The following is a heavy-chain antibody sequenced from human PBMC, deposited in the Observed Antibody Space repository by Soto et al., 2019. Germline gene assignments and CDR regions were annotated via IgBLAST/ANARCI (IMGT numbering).Heavy chain of an antibody. CDR1: GGSINNNHW. V-gene: IGHV4-4*02. Sequence: QVQLQESGPGLVKPSGTLSLTCVVSGGSINNNHWWSWVRQPPGKGLEWIGEVYHSGSTNYNPSLSSRVTISRDNSKTQFSRMLSSVTAADTAVYYCARAVGVAGTGEVFDYWGQGTLVTVSS. D-gene: IGHD6-19*01. CDR2: VYHSGST. J-gene: IGHJ4*02. CDR3: ARAVGVAGTGEVFDY.